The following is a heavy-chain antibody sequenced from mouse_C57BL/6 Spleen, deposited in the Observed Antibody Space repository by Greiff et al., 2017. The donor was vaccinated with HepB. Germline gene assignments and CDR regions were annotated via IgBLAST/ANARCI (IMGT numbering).Heavy chain of an antibody. CDR1: GFTFSDYG. CDR2: ISSGSSTI. J-gene: IGHJ3*01. V-gene: IGHV5-17*01. CDR3: ARGSPFAY. Sequence: EVKLVESGGGLVKPGGSLKLSCAASGFTFSDYGMHWVRQAPEKGLEWVAYISSGSSTIYYADTVKGRFTISRDYAKNTLFLQMTSLRSEDTAMYYCARGSPFAYWGQGTLVTVSA.